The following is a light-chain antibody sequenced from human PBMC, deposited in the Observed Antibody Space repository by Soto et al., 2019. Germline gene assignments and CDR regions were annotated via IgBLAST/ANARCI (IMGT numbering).Light chain of an antibody. V-gene: IGKV3-11*01. J-gene: IGKJ4*01. Sequence: EIVLTQSPATLSFSPGERATLSCRASQSVSSYLAWYQQKPGQAPRLLIYDASNRATGIPARFSGSGSGTDFTLTISSLEPEDFAVYYCQQRSNWGIFGGGTKVDIK. CDR2: DAS. CDR1: QSVSSY. CDR3: QQRSNWGI.